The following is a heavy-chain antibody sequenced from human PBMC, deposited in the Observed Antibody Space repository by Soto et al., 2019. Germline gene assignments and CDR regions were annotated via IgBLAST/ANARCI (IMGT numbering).Heavy chain of an antibody. D-gene: IGHD3-10*01. CDR2: ISGSGGST. CDR3: AKAPYGSGSPYYFDY. V-gene: IGHV3-23*01. Sequence: GGSLRLSCAASGFTFSSYAMSWVRQAPGKGLEWVSAISGSGGSTYYADSVKGRFTISRDNSKNTLYLQMNSLRAEDTAVYYCAKAPYGSGSPYYFDYWGQGTRVTVSS. CDR1: GFTFSSYA. J-gene: IGHJ4*02.